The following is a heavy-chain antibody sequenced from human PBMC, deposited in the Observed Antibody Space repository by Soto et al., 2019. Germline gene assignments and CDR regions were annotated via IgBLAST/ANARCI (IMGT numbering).Heavy chain of an antibody. CDR3: ARLRIATNNYKWFDP. D-gene: IGHD2-21*01. J-gene: IGHJ5*02. CDR1: GAALNSGNYY. CDR2: IYVTGAV. V-gene: IGHV4-31*03. Sequence: PSETLSLTCTVSGAALNSGNYYWSWLRQVPGKGLEWIGHIYVTGAVDYNPSLRDRITISQDTSERQFSLNLRLVTAADTAAYYCARLRIATNNYKWFDPWGQGTLVTVSS.